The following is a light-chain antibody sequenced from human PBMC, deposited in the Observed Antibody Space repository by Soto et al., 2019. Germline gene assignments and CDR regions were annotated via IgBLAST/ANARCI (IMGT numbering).Light chain of an antibody. Sequence: QSVLTQPPSASGSPGQSVTIACTGTSSDVGGYKYVSWYQQHPGKAPKLMIYEVNKRPSGVPDRFSGSKSGHTASLTVSGIQADDEADYFCSSYAGRNIVLFGGGTKLTVL. J-gene: IGLJ2*01. CDR3: SSYAGRNIVL. CDR2: EVN. CDR1: SSDVGGYKY. V-gene: IGLV2-8*01.